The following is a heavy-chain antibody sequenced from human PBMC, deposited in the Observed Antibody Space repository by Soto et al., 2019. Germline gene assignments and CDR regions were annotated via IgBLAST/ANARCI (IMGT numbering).Heavy chain of an antibody. D-gene: IGHD6-19*01. V-gene: IGHV3-30-3*01. J-gene: IGHJ3*02. Sequence: PGGSLRLSCAASGFTFSSYAMHWVRQAPGKGLEWVAVISYDGSNKYYADSVKGRFTISRDNSKNTLYLQMNSLRDEDTAVYYCAKEYPQQWPGFGAFDIWGQGTMVTVSS. CDR2: ISYDGSNK. CDR3: AKEYPQQWPGFGAFDI. CDR1: GFTFSSYA.